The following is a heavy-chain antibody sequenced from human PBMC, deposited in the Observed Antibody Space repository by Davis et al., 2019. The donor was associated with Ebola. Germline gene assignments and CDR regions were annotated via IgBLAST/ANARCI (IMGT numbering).Heavy chain of an antibody. V-gene: IGHV3-74*01. CDR2: IYSDGSST. D-gene: IGHD1-26*01. CDR1: GFTFSHYW. J-gene: IGHJ6*02. CDR3: ARGGYYTQIYYYYGIDV. Sequence: GESLKISCEASGFTFSHYWMHWVRQVPGQGLVWVSRIYSDGSSTTYADSVKGRFAISRDNAKNTLYLQMNSLRAEDTAVYYCARGGYYTQIYYYYGIDVWGQGTPVTVSS.